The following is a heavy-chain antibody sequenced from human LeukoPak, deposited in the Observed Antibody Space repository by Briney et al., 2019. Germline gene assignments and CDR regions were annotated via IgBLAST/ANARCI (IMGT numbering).Heavy chain of an antibody. J-gene: IGHJ3*02. Sequence: SETLSLTCTVFGDSISDSKYFWDWIRQPPGKGLEWIGNFYSGGSTYYNPSLKSRVAISEDTSGKQFSLRLGSVTAADTAVYYCASLWFGELFDAFDIWGQGTMVTVSS. CDR3: ASLWFGELFDAFDI. D-gene: IGHD3-10*01. V-gene: IGHV4-39*07. CDR1: GDSISDSKYF. CDR2: FYSGGST.